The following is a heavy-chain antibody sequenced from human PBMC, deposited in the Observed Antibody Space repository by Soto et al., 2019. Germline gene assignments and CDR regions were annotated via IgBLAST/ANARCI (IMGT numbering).Heavy chain of an antibody. Sequence: GGSLRLSCAASGLTFSSYWMSWVRQAPGKGLEWVANIKQDGSEKYYVDSVKGRFTISRDNAKNSLYLQMNSLRAEDTAVYYCARGMTTHYYYYYGMDVWGQGTTVTVSS. D-gene: IGHD4-17*01. J-gene: IGHJ6*02. CDR1: GLTFSSYW. V-gene: IGHV3-7*03. CDR3: ARGMTTHYYYYYGMDV. CDR2: IKQDGSEK.